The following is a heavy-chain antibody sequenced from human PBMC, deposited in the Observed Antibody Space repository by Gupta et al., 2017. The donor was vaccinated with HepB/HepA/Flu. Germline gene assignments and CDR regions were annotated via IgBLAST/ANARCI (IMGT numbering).Heavy chain of an antibody. J-gene: IGHJ6*02. CDR2: IYYSGST. CDR1: GGSISSYY. Sequence: QVQLQESGPGLVKPSETLSLTCTVSGGSISSYYWSWIRQPPGKGLEWIGYIYYSGSTNYNPSLKSRVTISVDTSKNQFSLKLSSVTAADTAVYYCATSSLNGSGSSAYYYYGMDVWGQGTTVTVSS. CDR3: ATSSLNGSGSSAYYYYGMDV. D-gene: IGHD3-10*01. V-gene: IGHV4-59*01.